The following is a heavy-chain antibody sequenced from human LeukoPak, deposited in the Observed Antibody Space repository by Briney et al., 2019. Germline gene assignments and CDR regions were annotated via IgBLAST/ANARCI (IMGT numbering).Heavy chain of an antibody. CDR1: GFTFDDYG. CDR2: ISWDGGST. Sequence: GGSLRLSCAASGFTFDDYGMNWVRQAPGEELEWVSGISWDGGSTSYADSVKGRFTISRDNAKNSLYLQMNSLRAEDTAVYYCARAIQPPYSGDYMDVWGKGTTVTVSS. CDR3: ARAIQPPYSGDYMDV. V-gene: IGHV3-20*04. J-gene: IGHJ6*03. D-gene: IGHD5-18*01.